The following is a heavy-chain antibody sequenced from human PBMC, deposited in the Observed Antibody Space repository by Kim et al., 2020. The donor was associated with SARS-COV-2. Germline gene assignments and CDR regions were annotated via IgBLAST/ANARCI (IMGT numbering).Heavy chain of an antibody. J-gene: IGHJ4*02. CDR1: GFTFSSYG. V-gene: IGHV3-33*08. CDR3: ARDRGYGDYAFDY. CDR2: IWYDGSNK. D-gene: IGHD4-17*01. Sequence: GGSLRLSCAASGFTFSSYGMHWVRQAPGKGLEWVAVIWYDGSNKYYADSVKGRFTISRDNSKNTLYLQMNSLRAEDTAVYYCARDRGYGDYAFDYWGQGTLVTVSS.